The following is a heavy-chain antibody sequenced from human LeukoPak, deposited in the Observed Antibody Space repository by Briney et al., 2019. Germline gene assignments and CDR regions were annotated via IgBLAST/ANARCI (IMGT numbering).Heavy chain of an antibody. D-gene: IGHD3-22*01. CDR3: ARGEGRYYYDSSGYLPVDY. Sequence: SVKVSCKASGGAFSSYAISWVRQAPGQGLEWMGGIIPIFGTANYAQKFQGRVTITADKSTSTAYMELSSLRSEDTAVYYCARGEGRYYYDSSGYLPVDYWGQGTLVTVSS. V-gene: IGHV1-69*06. CDR1: GGAFSSYA. CDR2: IIPIFGTA. J-gene: IGHJ4*02.